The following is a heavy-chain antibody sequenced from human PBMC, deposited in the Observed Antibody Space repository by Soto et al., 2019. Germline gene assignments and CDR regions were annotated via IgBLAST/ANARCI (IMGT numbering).Heavy chain of an antibody. V-gene: IGHV3-30*18. D-gene: IGHD3-9*01. J-gene: IGHJ4*02. CDR1: GFTFRNYG. Sequence: PGGSLRLSCEVSGFTFRNYGMHWVRQAPGKGLEWVSLVSDDGSTKYYADSVKGRFTISRDNSKSTLFLQMNSLRTEDTAVYFCAKDQSSIADYDILTGFDYSGQGTLVTVSS. CDR2: VSDDGSTK. CDR3: AKDQSSIADYDILTGFDY.